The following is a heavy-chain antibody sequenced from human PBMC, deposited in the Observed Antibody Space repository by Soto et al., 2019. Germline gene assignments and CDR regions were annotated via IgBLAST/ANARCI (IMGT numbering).Heavy chain of an antibody. J-gene: IGHJ3*01. Sequence: GGSLRLSCAASGFTSSYYWMHWVRQAPGQGLVWVSRIHSDGSSTTYADSVKGRFTISRDNAKNTLYLQMNSLRAEDTAVYYCARGDRGAFDLWGQGTMVTVSS. CDR2: IHSDGSST. CDR3: ARGDRGAFDL. D-gene: IGHD2-21*02. CDR1: GFTSSYYW. V-gene: IGHV3-74*01.